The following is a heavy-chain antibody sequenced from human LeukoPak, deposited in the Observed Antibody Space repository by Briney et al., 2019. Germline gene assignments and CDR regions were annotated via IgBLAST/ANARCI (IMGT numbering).Heavy chain of an antibody. D-gene: IGHD3-3*01. J-gene: IGHJ5*02. V-gene: IGHV3-64*01. Sequence: GGSLRLSCAASGFTFSSYAMHWARQAPGKGLEYVSAISSNGGSTYYANSVKGRFTISRDNSKNTLYLQMGSLRAEDMAVYYCARAATLRFLEWLSDNWFDPWGQGTLVTVSS. CDR3: ARAATLRFLEWLSDNWFDP. CDR1: GFTFSSYA. CDR2: ISSNGGST.